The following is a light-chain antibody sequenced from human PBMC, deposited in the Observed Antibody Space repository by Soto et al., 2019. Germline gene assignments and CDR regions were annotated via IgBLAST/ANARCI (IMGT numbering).Light chain of an antibody. Sequence: QSVLTQSPSASASLGASVKLTCTLSSGHSIYAIAWHQQQPEKGPRYLMKLNSDGSHSKGDGIPDRFSGSSSGAERYLTISSLQSEDEADYYCQTWVTGIYVFGTGTKVTVL. J-gene: IGLJ1*01. CDR2: LNSDGSH. CDR3: QTWVTGIYV. V-gene: IGLV4-69*01. CDR1: SGHSIYA.